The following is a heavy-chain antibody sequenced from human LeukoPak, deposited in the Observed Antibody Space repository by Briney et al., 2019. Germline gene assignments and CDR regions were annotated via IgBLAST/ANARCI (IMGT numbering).Heavy chain of an antibody. Sequence: SETLSLTCTVSGGSISSYYWSWIRQPAGKGLEWIGRIYTSGSTNYNPSLKSRVTMSVDTSKNQFSLKLSSVTAADTAVYYCATSGCSGGSCYPFFPTDEDAFDIWGQGTMVTVSS. V-gene: IGHV4-4*07. CDR2: IYTSGST. CDR3: ATSGCSGGSCYPFFPTDEDAFDI. J-gene: IGHJ3*02. CDR1: GGSISSYY. D-gene: IGHD2-15*01.